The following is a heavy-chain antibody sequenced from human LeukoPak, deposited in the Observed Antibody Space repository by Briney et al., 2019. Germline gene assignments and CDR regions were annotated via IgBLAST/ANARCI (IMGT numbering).Heavy chain of an antibody. V-gene: IGHV3-53*01. D-gene: IGHD3-22*01. J-gene: IGHJ4*02. Sequence: GGSLRLSCAASGFTVSSNYMSWVRQAPGKGPEWVSVIYSGGSTYYADSVKGRFTISRDNAKNSLYLQMNSLRAEDTAVYYCARDGAYDSSGPFDYWGQGTLVTVSS. CDR3: ARDGAYDSSGPFDY. CDR1: GFTVSSNY. CDR2: IYSGGST.